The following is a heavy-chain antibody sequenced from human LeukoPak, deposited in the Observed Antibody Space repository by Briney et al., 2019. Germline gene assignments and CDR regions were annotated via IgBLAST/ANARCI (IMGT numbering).Heavy chain of an antibody. CDR2: ISVSRGST. Sequence: GGALRLSCAASGFTFSSYAMSWVRQAPGKGLDWVSAISVSRGSTYYADSVKGRFTISRDNSNNTLCLQMNSLRAEDTAVYYCAKGQKWELPLDYWGQGTLDGVSS. CDR1: GFTFSSYA. V-gene: IGHV3-23*01. CDR3: AKGQKWELPLDY. D-gene: IGHD1-26*01. J-gene: IGHJ4*02.